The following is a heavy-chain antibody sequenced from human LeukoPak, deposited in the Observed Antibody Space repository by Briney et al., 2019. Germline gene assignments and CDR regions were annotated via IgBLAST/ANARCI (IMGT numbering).Heavy chain of an antibody. J-gene: IGHJ6*02. CDR1: GYTFTSYY. CDR3: ARDPPPSIAVAVHYGMDV. Sequence: ASVKVSCTASGYTFTSYYMHWVRQAPGQGLEWMGIINPSGGSTSYAQKFQGRVTMTRDTSTSTVYMELSSLRSEDTAVYYCARDPPPSIAVAVHYGMDVWGQGTTVTVSS. D-gene: IGHD6-19*01. V-gene: IGHV1-46*01. CDR2: INPSGGST.